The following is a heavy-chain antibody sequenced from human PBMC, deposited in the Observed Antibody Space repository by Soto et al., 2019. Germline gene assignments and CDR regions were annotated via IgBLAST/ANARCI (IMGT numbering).Heavy chain of an antibody. D-gene: IGHD6-13*01. CDR1: GFSLSTSGVG. Sequence: QITLKESGPTLVKPTQTLTLTCTFSGFSLSTSGVGVGWIRQPPGKALEWLALIYWDDDKRYSPSLKSRLTITKDTSKNQVFLTMTNMDPVDTATYYCARVVWYFRPGVTSVWFDPWGQGTLVTVSS. CDR2: IYWDDDK. CDR3: ARVVWYFRPGVTSVWFDP. V-gene: IGHV2-5*02. J-gene: IGHJ5*02.